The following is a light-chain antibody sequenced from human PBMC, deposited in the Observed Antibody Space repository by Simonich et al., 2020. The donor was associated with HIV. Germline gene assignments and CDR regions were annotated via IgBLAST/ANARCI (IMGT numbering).Light chain of an antibody. J-gene: IGLJ2*01. Sequence: NFMLTQPHSVSESPGKTVTISCTRSSGSIASNYVQWYQQRPGSAPTPVIYEDNQRPSGVPDRFSGSIDSSSNSASLTISGLKTEDEADYYCCSYAGSSSVLFGGGTKLTVL. CDR2: EDN. CDR3: CSYAGSSSVL. CDR1: SGSIASNY. V-gene: IGLV6-57*03.